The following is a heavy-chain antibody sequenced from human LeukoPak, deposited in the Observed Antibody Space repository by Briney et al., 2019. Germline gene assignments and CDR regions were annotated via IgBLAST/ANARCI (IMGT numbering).Heavy chain of an antibody. V-gene: IGHV4-38-2*02. CDR2: IYRSGST. D-gene: IGHD6-19*01. CDR3: ASTYSSGWYWAFGFGY. CDR1: GYSISSGYY. J-gene: IGHJ4*02. Sequence: PSETLSLTCTVSGYSISSGYYWGWIRQPPGKGLEWIGSIYRSGSTYYNPSLKSRVTISVDTSKNQFSLKLSSVTAADTAVYYCASTYSSGWYWAFGFGYWGQGTLVTVSS.